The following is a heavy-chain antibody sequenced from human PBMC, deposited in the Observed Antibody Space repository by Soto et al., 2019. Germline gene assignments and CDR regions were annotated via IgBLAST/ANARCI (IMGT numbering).Heavy chain of an antibody. Sequence: PSETLSLTCTVSGGSISSGGYYWSWIRQHPGKGLERIGYIYYSGSTYYNPSLKSRVTISVDTSKNQFSLKLSSVTAADTAVYYCARDRIVSGYYYYGMDVWGQGTTVTVSS. V-gene: IGHV4-31*03. CDR1: GGSISSGGYY. CDR2: IYYSGST. D-gene: IGHD2-15*01. J-gene: IGHJ6*02. CDR3: ARDRIVSGYYYYGMDV.